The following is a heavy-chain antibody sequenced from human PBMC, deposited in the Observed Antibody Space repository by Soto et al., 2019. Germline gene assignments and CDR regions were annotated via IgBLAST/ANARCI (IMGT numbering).Heavy chain of an antibody. CDR1: GGSISSGGYY. CDR2: IYYSGTT. V-gene: IGHV4-39*01. D-gene: IGHD3-9*01. CDR3: ARHFSVDHFDY. J-gene: IGHJ4*02. Sequence: PSETLSLTCTVSGGSISSGGYYWSWIRQHPGKGLEWIGSIYYSGTTYHNPSLKSRVTISVDRSNNQFSLKLTSVTAADTAVYYCARHFSVDHFDYWGQGALVTVSS.